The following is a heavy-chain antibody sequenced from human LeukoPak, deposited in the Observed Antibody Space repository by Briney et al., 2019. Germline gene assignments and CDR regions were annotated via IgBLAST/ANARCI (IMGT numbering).Heavy chain of an antibody. Sequence: NPSETLSLTCTVSGGSISSSSYYWGWIRQPPGKGLEWIGSIYYSGSTYYNPSLKSRVTISVDTSKNQFSLKLSSVTAADTAVYYCALYPGIAVAVDYWGQGTLVTVSS. CDR2: IYYSGST. J-gene: IGHJ4*02. V-gene: IGHV4-39*01. CDR1: GGSISSSSYY. D-gene: IGHD6-19*01. CDR3: ALYPGIAVAVDY.